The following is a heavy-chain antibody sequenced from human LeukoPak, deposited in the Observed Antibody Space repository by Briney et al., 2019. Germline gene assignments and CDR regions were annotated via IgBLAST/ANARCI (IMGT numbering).Heavy chain of an antibody. CDR2: IKTKADGGTT. Sequence: GGSLRLSCAASGFIFTNAWMNWVRQTPGKGLEWVGRIKTKADGGTTDYAAPVKGRFTISRDDSTNTLYLQMSNLQTEDTAVYCCTTVRTYWGQGTLVTVSS. CDR1: GFIFTNAW. J-gene: IGHJ4*02. CDR3: TTVRTY. V-gene: IGHV3-15*01.